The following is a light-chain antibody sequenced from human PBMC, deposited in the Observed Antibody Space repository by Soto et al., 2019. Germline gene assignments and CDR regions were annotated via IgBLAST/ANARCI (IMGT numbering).Light chain of an antibody. J-gene: IGLJ1*01. CDR2: EVS. CDR3: SSYTSSSAYV. CDR1: ISDVGGYNY. V-gene: IGLV2-14*01. Sequence: QSVLTQPSSLSGSPGQSITISCTGTISDVGGYNYVSWYQQQSGKAPKLMIHEVSNRPSGVSNRFSGSKSGNTASLTISGLQAEDEADYYCSSYTSSSAYVFGIGTKATVL.